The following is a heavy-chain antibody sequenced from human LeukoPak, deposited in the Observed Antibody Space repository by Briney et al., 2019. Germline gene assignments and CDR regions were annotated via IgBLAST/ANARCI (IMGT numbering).Heavy chain of an antibody. V-gene: IGHV4-59*08. Sequence: SETLSLTCTVSGGSISSYYWSWIRQPPGKGLEWIGYIYYSGSTNYNPSLKSRVTISVDTSRNQFPLKLSSVTAADTAVYYCARTHTEYSGSYYEGYFDYWGQGTLVTVSS. D-gene: IGHD1-26*01. CDR3: ARTHTEYSGSYYEGYFDY. J-gene: IGHJ4*02. CDR1: GGSISSYY. CDR2: IYYSGST.